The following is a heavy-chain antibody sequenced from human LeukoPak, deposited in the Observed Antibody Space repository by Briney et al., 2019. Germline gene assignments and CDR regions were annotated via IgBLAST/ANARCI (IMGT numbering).Heavy chain of an antibody. Sequence: ASVKVSCKASGYTFTSYYMHWVRQAPGQGLEWMGIINPSGGSTSYAQKFQGRVTMTRDMSTSTVYMELSSLRSEDTAVYYRARAWDYYDSSGYYSDYWGQGTLVTVSS. D-gene: IGHD3-22*01. CDR3: ARAWDYYDSSGYYSDY. CDR1: GYTFTSYY. CDR2: INPSGGST. V-gene: IGHV1-46*01. J-gene: IGHJ4*02.